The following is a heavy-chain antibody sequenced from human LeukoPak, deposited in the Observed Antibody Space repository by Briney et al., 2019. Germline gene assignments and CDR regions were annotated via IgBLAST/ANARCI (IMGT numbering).Heavy chain of an antibody. Sequence: GGPLRLSCAASGFTFSDYYMSWFRQAPGKGLEWVAYIRNTASSTSSADSVKGRFTISRDNSKNTLYLQMNSLRAEDTAVYYCAREYPLFHYFDYWGQGTLVTVSS. V-gene: IGHV3-11*01. CDR2: IRNTASST. CDR3: AREYPLFHYFDY. J-gene: IGHJ4*02. CDR1: GFTFSDYY. D-gene: IGHD2-2*01.